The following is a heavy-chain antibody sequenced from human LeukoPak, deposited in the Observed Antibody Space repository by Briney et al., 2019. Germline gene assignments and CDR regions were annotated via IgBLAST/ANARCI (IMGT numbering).Heavy chain of an antibody. V-gene: IGHV3-30-3*01. D-gene: IGHD6-19*01. CDR2: ISYDGSNK. CDR3: ARVAFAPSGPRPRAVARSGDY. J-gene: IGHJ4*02. Sequence: GGTLRLSCAASGVTFSSYAMQGGGRAPGRGVERGAGISYDGSNKYYSYSVKGRFTPSIDNSNTTLYLKMNSLSAEDPAVYSCARVAFAPSGPRPRAVARSGDYWGQGTLVTVSS. CDR1: GVTFSSYA.